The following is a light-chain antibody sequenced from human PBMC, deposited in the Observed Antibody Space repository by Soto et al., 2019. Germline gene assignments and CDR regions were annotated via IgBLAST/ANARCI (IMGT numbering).Light chain of an antibody. CDR3: QQYNNWPQT. CDR2: GAS. CDR1: QSVSSN. Sequence: EIVMTQSPATLSVSPGERATLSCRASQSVSSNLAWYQQKPDQAPRLLIYGASTRATGIPARFSGSGSVTEFTLTISSLQSEYFAVYYCQQYNNWPQTFGQGTKVEIK. J-gene: IGKJ1*01. V-gene: IGKV3-15*01.